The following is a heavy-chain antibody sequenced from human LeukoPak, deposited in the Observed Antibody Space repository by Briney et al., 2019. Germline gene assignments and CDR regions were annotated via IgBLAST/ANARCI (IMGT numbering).Heavy chain of an antibody. J-gene: IGHJ6*02. Sequence: VASVKVSCKASGYTFTSYGISWVRQAPGRGLEWMGWISAYNGNTNYAQKLQGRVTMTTDTSTSTAYMELRSLRSDDTAVYYCARERPPGADSNYYYYGMDVWGQGTTVTVSS. CDR2: ISAYNGNT. CDR3: ARERPPGADSNYYYYGMDV. CDR1: GYTFTSYG. D-gene: IGHD3-22*01. V-gene: IGHV1-18*01.